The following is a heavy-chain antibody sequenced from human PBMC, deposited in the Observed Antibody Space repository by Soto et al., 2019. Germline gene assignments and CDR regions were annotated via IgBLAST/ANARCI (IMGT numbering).Heavy chain of an antibody. J-gene: IGHJ4*02. D-gene: IGHD2-15*01. CDR1: GFTCSSYG. CDR3: PTADNIVGEDDY. V-gene: IGHV3-30*03. Sequence: QVQLVESGGGVVQPGRSLRLSCAASGFTCSSYGMHWVRQAPGKGLEWVAVISYDGSNKYYADSVKGRFTISRDNSKNTLYLQMNILRAEDTAVYYCPTADNIVGEDDYWGQGTLVTVSS. CDR2: ISYDGSNK.